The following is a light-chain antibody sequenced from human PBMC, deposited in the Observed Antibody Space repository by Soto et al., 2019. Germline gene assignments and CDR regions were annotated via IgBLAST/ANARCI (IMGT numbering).Light chain of an antibody. V-gene: IGKV3-20*01. CDR1: QSVTNSY. Sequence: EIVVTQSPGTLSLSPGERVTLSCRASQSVTNSYLAWYQQKPGQAPRLLIYGAYNRATGIADRFSGSGSGTDFTVTISRQEPEDLAVYYCQQYGISAFTFGQGNKLAIK. CDR2: GAY. CDR3: QQYGISAFT. J-gene: IGKJ2*01.